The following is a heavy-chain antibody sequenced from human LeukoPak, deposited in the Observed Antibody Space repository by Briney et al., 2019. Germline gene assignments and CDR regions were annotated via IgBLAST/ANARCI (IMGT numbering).Heavy chain of an antibody. J-gene: IGHJ4*02. CDR1: GYTFTSYY. CDR3: ARELTNPGIAVAGIDDY. CDR2: INPSGGST. V-gene: IGHV1-46*01. Sequence: ASVKVSCKASGYTFTSYYMHWVRQAPGQGLEWMGIINPSGGSTSYAQKFQGRVTMTRDTSTSTVYMELSSLRSEDTAVYYCARELTNPGIAVAGIDDYWGQGTLVTVSS. D-gene: IGHD6-19*01.